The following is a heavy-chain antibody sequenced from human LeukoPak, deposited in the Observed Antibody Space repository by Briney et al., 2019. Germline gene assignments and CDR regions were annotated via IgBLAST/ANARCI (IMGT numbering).Heavy chain of an antibody. V-gene: IGHV4-39*07. CDR1: GGSISSSSYY. D-gene: IGHD2-15*01. J-gene: IGHJ5*02. Sequence: PSETLSLTCTVSGGSISSSSYYWGWIRQPPGKGLEWIGSIYYSGSTYYNPSLKSRVTISVDTSKNQFSLKLSSVTAADTAVYYCARVTVVVAATRFVSVGNWFDPWGQGTLVTVSS. CDR2: IYYSGST. CDR3: ARVTVVVAATRFVSVGNWFDP.